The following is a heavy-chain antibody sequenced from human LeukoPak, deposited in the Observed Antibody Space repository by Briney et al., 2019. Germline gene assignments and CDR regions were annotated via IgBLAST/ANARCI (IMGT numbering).Heavy chain of an antibody. CDR3: AKKGRTYTDYGGYYDYMDV. CDR1: GRSVRNYY. J-gene: IGHJ6*03. V-gene: IGHV4-59*02. D-gene: IGHD4-17*01. Sequence: SETLSLTCTVSGRSVRNYYWSWIRQPPGKGLEWIGYIYHSGSTNYNSSLKSRVTISIDTSKNQYYLNLRSVTAADTAVNSFAKKGRTYTDYGGYYDYMDVWGKGTTVTVS. CDR2: IYHSGST.